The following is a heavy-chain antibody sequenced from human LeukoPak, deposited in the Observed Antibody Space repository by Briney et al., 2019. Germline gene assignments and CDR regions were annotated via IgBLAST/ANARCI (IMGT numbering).Heavy chain of an antibody. D-gene: IGHD6-13*01. V-gene: IGHV4-39*07. J-gene: IGHJ4*02. CDR1: GGSISSSSHY. Sequence: PSETLSLTCTVSGGSISSSSHYWAWIRQPPGKGLEWIGSIFYTGSIYYSSSLKSRVTISVDTSKNQFSLKLNSVTAADTAVYFCARDAGYSSRQLDYWGQGTLVTVSS. CDR2: IFYTGSI. CDR3: ARDAGYSSRQLDY.